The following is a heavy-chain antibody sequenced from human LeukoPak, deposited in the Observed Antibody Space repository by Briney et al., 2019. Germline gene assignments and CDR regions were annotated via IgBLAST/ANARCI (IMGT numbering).Heavy chain of an antibody. D-gene: IGHD6-19*01. CDR3: ARRYSSRDGVDY. Sequence: TSETLSLTCTVSGGSISSYYWSWIRQPPGKGLEWIGEINHSGSTNYNPSLKSRVTISVDTSKNQFSLKLSSVTAADTAVYYCARRYSSRDGVDYWGQGTLVTVSS. V-gene: IGHV4-34*01. CDR1: GGSISSYY. CDR2: INHSGST. J-gene: IGHJ4*02.